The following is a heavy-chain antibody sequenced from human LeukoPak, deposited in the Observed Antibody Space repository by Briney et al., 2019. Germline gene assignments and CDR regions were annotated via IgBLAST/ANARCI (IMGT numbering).Heavy chain of an antibody. V-gene: IGHV1-18*01. Sequence: ASVKVSCKASGYTFTSYGISWVRQAPGQGLEWMGWISAYNGNTNYAQKLQGRVTMTTDTSTSTAYMELRSLRSDDTAVCYCARSFLYCSGGSCYPRSYNFDYWGQGTLVTVSS. CDR1: GYTFTSYG. D-gene: IGHD2-15*01. CDR2: ISAYNGNT. CDR3: ARSFLYCSGGSCYPRSYNFDY. J-gene: IGHJ4*02.